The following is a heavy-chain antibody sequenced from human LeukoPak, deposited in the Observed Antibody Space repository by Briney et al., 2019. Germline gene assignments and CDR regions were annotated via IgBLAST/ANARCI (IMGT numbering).Heavy chain of an antibody. J-gene: IGHJ4*02. CDR1: GGSISSADYC. CDR2: ICYSGST. CDR3: AAIPRGSGSYSIDY. V-gene: IGHV4-30-4*01. D-gene: IGHD3-10*01. Sequence: SETLSLTCTVSGGSISSADYCWSWIRQPPGKGLEWIGNICYSGSTYYIPSLKSRLTISLDTSKNQFSLRLSSVTAADTVVYYCAAIPRGSGSYSIDYWGQGTLVTVSS.